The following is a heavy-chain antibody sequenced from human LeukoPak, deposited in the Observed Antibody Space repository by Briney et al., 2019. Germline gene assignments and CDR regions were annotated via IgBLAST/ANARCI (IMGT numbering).Heavy chain of an antibody. CDR2: IYYSGST. CDR1: GGSISSYY. D-gene: IGHD1-26*01. CDR3: ARQPIVGASWFDP. Sequence: SETLSLTCTVSGGSISSYYWSWIRQPPGKGLEWIGYIYYSGSTYYNPSLKSRVTISVDTSKNQFSLKLSSVTAADTAVYYCARQPIVGASWFDPWGQGTLVTVSS. V-gene: IGHV4-59*12. J-gene: IGHJ5*02.